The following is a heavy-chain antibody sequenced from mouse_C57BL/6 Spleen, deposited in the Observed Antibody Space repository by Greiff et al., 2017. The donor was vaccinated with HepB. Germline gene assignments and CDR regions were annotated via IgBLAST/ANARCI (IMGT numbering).Heavy chain of an antibody. D-gene: IGHD1-1*02. V-gene: IGHV1-82*01. J-gene: IGHJ4*01. CDR2: IYPGDGDT. Sequence: QVQLKESGPELVKPGASVKISCKASGYAFSSSWMNWVKQRPGKGLEWIGRIYPGDGDTNYNGKFKGKATLTADKSSSTAYMQLSSLTSEDSAVYFCARSLWPYYAMDYWGQGTSVTVSS. CDR1: GYAFSSSW. CDR3: ARSLWPYYAMDY.